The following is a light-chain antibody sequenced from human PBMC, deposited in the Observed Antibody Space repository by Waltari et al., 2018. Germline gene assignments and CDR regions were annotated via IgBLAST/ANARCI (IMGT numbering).Light chain of an antibody. V-gene: IGLV3-19*01. Sequence: TQDPAVSVAVGQTVRITCQGDSLRSYHSSWYQQTPGQAPKLLIYDQNNRHSGVPCRFSGSSSDNTSSLTITGAQAEDEAYYYCHSRDASGVGGAFGGGTKLTVL. CDR3: HSRDASGVGGA. CDR1: SLRSYH. J-gene: IGLJ2*01. CDR2: DQN.